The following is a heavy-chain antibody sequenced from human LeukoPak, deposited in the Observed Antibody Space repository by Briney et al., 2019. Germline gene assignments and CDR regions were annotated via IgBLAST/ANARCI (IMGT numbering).Heavy chain of an antibody. CDR2: IYYSGST. CDR1: GGSISSGGYY. CDR3: ARGRCSSTSLNPNADYGMDV. J-gene: IGHJ6*02. D-gene: IGHD2-2*01. V-gene: IGHV4-31*03. Sequence: SQTLSLTCTVSGGSISSGGYYWSWIRQHPGKGLEWIGYIYYSGSTYYNPSLKSRVTISVDTSKNQFSLKLSSVTAADTAVYYCARGRCSSTSLNPNADYGMDVWGQGTTVTVSS.